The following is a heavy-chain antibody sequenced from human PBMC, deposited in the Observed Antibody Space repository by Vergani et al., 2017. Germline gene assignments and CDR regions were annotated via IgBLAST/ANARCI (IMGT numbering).Heavy chain of an antibody. V-gene: IGHV3-23*01. J-gene: IGHJ3*02. Sequence: EAQLLESGGGLVQPGGSLRLSCVASGFPFSSHGMSWVRQTPGKGPEWVSCISSGGDYTYYSDSVKGRFSVSRDNSKNTLYLQINSLRAEDTSVYFCAKIRVVARWAFDIWGRGTMVNVSS. CDR1: GFPFSSHG. D-gene: IGHD3-22*01. CDR3: AKIRVVARWAFDI. CDR2: ISSGGDYT.